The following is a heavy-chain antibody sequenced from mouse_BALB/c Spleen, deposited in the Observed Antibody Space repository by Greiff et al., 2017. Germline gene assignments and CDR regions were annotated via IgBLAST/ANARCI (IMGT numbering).Heavy chain of an antibody. CDR3: ARHYYGNYDAMDY. Sequence: QVQLKQSGAELMKPGASVKISCKATGYTFSSYWIEWVKQRPGHGLEWIGEILPGSGSTNYNEKFKGKATFTADTSSNTAYMQLSSLTSEDSAVYYCARHYYGNYDAMDYWGQGTSVTVSS. D-gene: IGHD2-1*01. J-gene: IGHJ4*01. V-gene: IGHV1-9*01. CDR1: GYTFSSYW. CDR2: ILPGSGST.